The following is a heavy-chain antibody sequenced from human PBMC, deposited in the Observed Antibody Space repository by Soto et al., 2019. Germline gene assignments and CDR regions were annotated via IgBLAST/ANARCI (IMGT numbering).Heavy chain of an antibody. V-gene: IGHV4-61*01. CDR2: VYHTGRT. CDR1: GGSFKSGSYS. Sequence: PSETLSLTCTVSGGSFKSGSYSWSWIRQPPGKGLEWIGYVYHTGRTSYNPSLKSRVTISEDTSKNQFSLKMSSVTAADTAVYYCAREIAVAGTHYFDYWGQGTLVTVSS. D-gene: IGHD6-19*01. CDR3: AREIAVAGTHYFDY. J-gene: IGHJ4*02.